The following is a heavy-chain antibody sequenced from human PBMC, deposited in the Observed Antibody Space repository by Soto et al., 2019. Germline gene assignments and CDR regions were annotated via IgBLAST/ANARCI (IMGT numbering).Heavy chain of an antibody. Sequence: SVKVSCKASGYTFTSYAMHWVRQAPGQRLEWMGWINAGNGNTKYSQKFQGRVTITRDTSASTAYMELSSLRSEDTAVYYCARGDTAMVIFDYWGQGTLVTVSS. J-gene: IGHJ4*02. V-gene: IGHV1-3*01. CDR1: GYTFTSYA. D-gene: IGHD5-18*01. CDR3: ARGDTAMVIFDY. CDR2: INAGNGNT.